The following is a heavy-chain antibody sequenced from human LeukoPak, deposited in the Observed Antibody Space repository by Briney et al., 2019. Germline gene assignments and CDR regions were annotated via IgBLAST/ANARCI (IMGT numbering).Heavy chain of an antibody. CDR3: AKNWVDNGRANGFDV. J-gene: IGHJ3*01. CDR2: ISYDGRNE. CDR1: GFTFSDYG. V-gene: IGHV3-30*18. D-gene: IGHD1-1*01. Sequence: PGRSLRLSCAACGFTFSDYGMHWVRQAAGKGREWVAVISYDGRNEHYADSVKGRFTIYRDNYKNTLYLQMNSLRAEDTAIYYCAKNWVDNGRANGFDVWGQGTMVTVSS.